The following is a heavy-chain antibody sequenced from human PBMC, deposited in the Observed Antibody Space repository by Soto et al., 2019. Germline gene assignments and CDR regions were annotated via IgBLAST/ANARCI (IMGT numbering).Heavy chain of an antibody. CDR2: IYYSGST. CDR1: GGSISSGGYY. Sequence: SETLSLTCTVSGGSISSGGYYWSWIRQHPGKGLEWIGYIYYSGSTYYNPSLKSRVTISVDTSKNQFSLELSSVTAADTAVYYCARVPYDSSGYYYDYWGQGTLVTVSS. D-gene: IGHD3-22*01. V-gene: IGHV4-31*03. CDR3: ARVPYDSSGYYYDY. J-gene: IGHJ4*02.